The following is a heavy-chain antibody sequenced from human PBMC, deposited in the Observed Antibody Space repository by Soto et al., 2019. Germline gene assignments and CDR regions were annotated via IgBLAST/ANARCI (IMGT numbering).Heavy chain of an antibody. CDR2: ISDSGGST. CDR1: GFTFSSYA. D-gene: IGHD4-17*01. V-gene: IGHV3-23*01. CDR3: VKDGGDYAPFYFYGLDV. J-gene: IGHJ6*02. Sequence: PGRSFRLSCASSGFTFSSYAMTWVRQAPGKGLEWVSTISDSGGSTYYADSVKGRFTISRDNSKITLYLHMNSLRAEDTAVYYCVKDGGDYAPFYFYGLDVWGQGTTVTVSS.